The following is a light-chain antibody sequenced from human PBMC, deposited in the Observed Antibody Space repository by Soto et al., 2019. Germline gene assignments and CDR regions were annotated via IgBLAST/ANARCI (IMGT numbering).Light chain of an antibody. CDR2: GAS. CDR3: QQRTKWPPT. CDR1: QSVSSSY. J-gene: IGKJ4*01. Sequence: EIVLTQSPGTLSLSPGERATLSCRASQSVSSSYLAWYQQKPGQAPRLLIYGASSRATGIPDRFSGSGSGTDFTLTISSLEPEDFAVYYCQQRTKWPPTFGGGTKVDIK. V-gene: IGKV3D-20*02.